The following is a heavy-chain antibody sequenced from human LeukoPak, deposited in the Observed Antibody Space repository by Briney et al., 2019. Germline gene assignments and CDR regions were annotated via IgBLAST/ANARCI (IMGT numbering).Heavy chain of an antibody. D-gene: IGHD2-2*01. J-gene: IGHJ4*02. Sequence: PGGSLRLSCAASGFTFSSYWMSWVRQAPGKGLEWVANIKQDGSEEYYVDSVKGRFTISRDNAKNSLYLQMNSLRAEDTAVYYCARDPGCSSTSCQYYFDYWGQGTLVTVSS. CDR1: GFTFSSYW. CDR3: ARDPGCSSTSCQYYFDY. CDR2: IKQDGSEE. V-gene: IGHV3-7*01.